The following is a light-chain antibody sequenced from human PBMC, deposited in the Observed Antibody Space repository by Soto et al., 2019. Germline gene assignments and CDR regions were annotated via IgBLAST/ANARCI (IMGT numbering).Light chain of an antibody. V-gene: IGKV3-15*01. Sequence: EIVMTQSPATLSVSPGERATLSCRASQSVSSSLAWYQQKPGQGTRLLIYGASTRATDIPARFSGSVSGTEFTLTISSLQSEDFVVYYCQQYYKWPLTFGQGTRLEIK. CDR3: QQYYKWPLT. J-gene: IGKJ5*01. CDR2: GAS. CDR1: QSVSSS.